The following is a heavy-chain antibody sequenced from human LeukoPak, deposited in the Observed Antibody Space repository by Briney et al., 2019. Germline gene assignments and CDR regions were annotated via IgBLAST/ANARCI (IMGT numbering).Heavy chain of an antibody. CDR3: ARLRNSGSSYYFDY. D-gene: IGHD3-22*01. CDR2: IYYSGST. V-gene: IGHV4-59*08. Sequence: PSETLSLTCTVSGASISSYYWSWIRQPPGKGLEWIGYIYYSGSTSYNPSLKSRVTISVDTSKNQLSLRLSSVTAADTAVYYCARLRNSGSSYYFDYWGQGTLVTVSS. CDR1: GASISSYY. J-gene: IGHJ4*02.